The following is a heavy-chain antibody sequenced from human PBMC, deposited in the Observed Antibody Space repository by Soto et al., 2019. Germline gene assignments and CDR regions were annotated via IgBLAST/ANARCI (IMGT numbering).Heavy chain of an antibody. CDR2: IYYSGST. CDR1: GGSISSGDYY. J-gene: IGHJ5*02. Sequence: SETLSLTCTVSGGSISSGDYYWSWIRQPPGKGLEWIGYIYYSGSTYYNPSLKSRVTISVDTSKNQFSLKLSSVTAADTAVYYCARVGGGYCISTSCPTWFEPWGQGPLVTVS. CDR3: ARVGGGYCISTSCPTWFEP. D-gene: IGHD2-2*01. V-gene: IGHV4-30-4*01.